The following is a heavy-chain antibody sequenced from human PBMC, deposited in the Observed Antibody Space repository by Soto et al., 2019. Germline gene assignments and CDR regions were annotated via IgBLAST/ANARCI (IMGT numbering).Heavy chain of an antibody. D-gene: IGHD3-10*01. Sequence: PGGSLRLSCAASGFTFSSYAMSWFRQAPGKGLEWVSAISGSGGSTYYADSVKGRFTISRDNSKNTLYLQMNSLRAEDTAVYYCAKGREVGLWFGEPSGGDDAFDIWGQGTMVTVSS. CDR1: GFTFSSYA. CDR2: ISGSGGST. J-gene: IGHJ3*02. CDR3: AKGREVGLWFGEPSGGDDAFDI. V-gene: IGHV3-23*01.